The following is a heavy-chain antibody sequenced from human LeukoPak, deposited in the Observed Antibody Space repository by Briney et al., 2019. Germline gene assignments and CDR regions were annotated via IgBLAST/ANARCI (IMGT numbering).Heavy chain of an antibody. Sequence: SETLSLTCTVSGGSISGNYWSWIRLPPGEGLEWIGYIYHTGHTHYNPSLKSRVTMSMDTSKSQVSLKMSSVTAADTAVYYCARHPFTSPFDYWGQGTLVTVSS. D-gene: IGHD3-16*01. V-gene: IGHV4-59*08. CDR2: IYHTGHT. J-gene: IGHJ4*02. CDR3: ARHPFTSPFDY. CDR1: GGSISGNY.